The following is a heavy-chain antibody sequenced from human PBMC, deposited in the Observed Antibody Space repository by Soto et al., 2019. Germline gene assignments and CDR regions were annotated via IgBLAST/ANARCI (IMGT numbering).Heavy chain of an antibody. Sequence: QVQLQESGPGVVKPSQTLSLTCTVSGGSFSSGDYYWSWVRQPPGKGLEWIGYIYYTGSTFNNPSLKSRVYISIDTSKTQFSLKLSSVTAADTAVYYCTRIHFGDEPSYYYYGRDVWGQGTTVTVSS. D-gene: IGHD4-17*01. CDR3: TRIHFGDEPSYYYYGRDV. CDR2: IYYTGST. J-gene: IGHJ6*02. CDR1: GGSFSSGDYY. V-gene: IGHV4-30-4*01.